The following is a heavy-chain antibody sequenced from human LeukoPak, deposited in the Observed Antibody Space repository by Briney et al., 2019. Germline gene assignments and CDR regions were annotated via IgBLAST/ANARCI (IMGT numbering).Heavy chain of an antibody. D-gene: IGHD1-26*01. Sequence: ASVKVSCKASGYTFTSYYMHWVRQAPGQGLEWMGIINLSGGSTSYAQKFQGRVTMTRDTSTSTVYMEPSSLRSEDTAVYYCARESRVGANPYWGQGTLVTVSS. J-gene: IGHJ4*02. CDR1: GYTFTSYY. CDR3: ARESRVGANPY. CDR2: INLSGGST. V-gene: IGHV1-46*01.